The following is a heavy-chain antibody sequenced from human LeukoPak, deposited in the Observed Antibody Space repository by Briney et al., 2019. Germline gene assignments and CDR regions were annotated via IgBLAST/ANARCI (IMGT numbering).Heavy chain of an antibody. Sequence: NPSETLSLTCTVSGGSISSSSYSWGWIRQPPGKGLEWIGSIYYSGSTYYNPSLRSRVTISVDTSKNQFSLKLSSVTAADTAVYYCARRFGYQMGATTASFDYWGQGTLVTVSS. D-gene: IGHD1-26*01. V-gene: IGHV4-39*01. CDR1: GGSISSSSYS. CDR2: IYYSGST. J-gene: IGHJ4*02. CDR3: ARRFGYQMGATTASFDY.